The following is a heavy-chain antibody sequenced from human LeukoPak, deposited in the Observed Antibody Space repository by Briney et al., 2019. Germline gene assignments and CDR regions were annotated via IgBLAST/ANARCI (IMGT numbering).Heavy chain of an antibody. CDR3: ARRAGAYSHPYDY. J-gene: IGHJ4*02. CDR1: GFTVTNYW. CDR2: IYSDNT. Sequence: PGGSLRLSCAASGFTVTNYWIHWVRQVPGKGLEWVSFIYSDNTHYSDSVKGRFTISRDNSKNTLYLQMNSLRAEDTAVYYCARRAGAYSHPYDYWGQGTLVTVSS. V-gene: IGHV3-53*01. D-gene: IGHD4/OR15-4a*01.